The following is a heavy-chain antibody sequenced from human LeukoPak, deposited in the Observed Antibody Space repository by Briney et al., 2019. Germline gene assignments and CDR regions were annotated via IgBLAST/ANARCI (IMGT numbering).Heavy chain of an antibody. D-gene: IGHD1-26*01. V-gene: IGHV1-2*02. CDR1: GYTFTGYY. CDR2: INPNSGGT. Sequence: GASVKVSCKASGYTFTGYYMHWVRQAPGQGLEWMGWINPNSGGTNYAQKFQGRVTMTRDTSISTAYMELSRLRSDDTAVYYCARAGVGAGRYPQDYYYMDVWGKGTTVTVSS. J-gene: IGHJ6*03. CDR3: ARAGVGAGRYPQDYYYMDV.